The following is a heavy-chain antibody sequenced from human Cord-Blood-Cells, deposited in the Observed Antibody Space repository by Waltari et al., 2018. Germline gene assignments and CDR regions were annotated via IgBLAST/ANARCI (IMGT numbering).Heavy chain of an antibody. J-gene: IGHJ4*02. CDR1: GFTFSNAW. V-gene: IGHV3-15*01. D-gene: IGHD6-19*01. CDR2: IKSKTDGGTT. CDR3: ATVGYSSGWRTDY. Sequence: EVQLVESGGGLVKPGGSLRLSCAASGFTFSNAWMSWVRQAPGKGLEWVGRIKSKTDGGTTDYAAPVKGRFTISRDDSKNTLYLQMNSLKTEDTAVYYCATVGYSSGWRTDYWGQGTLVTVSS.